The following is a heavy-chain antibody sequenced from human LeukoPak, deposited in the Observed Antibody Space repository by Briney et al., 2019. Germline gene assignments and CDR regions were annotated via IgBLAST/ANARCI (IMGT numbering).Heavy chain of an antibody. CDR1: KFSFSSYW. CDR3: ARVLTGSWDWFDP. D-gene: IGHD2-8*02. J-gene: IGHJ5*02. V-gene: IGHV3-74*01. Sequence: GGSLRLSCAASKFSFSSYWMHWVRQAPGKGLVWVSRINSDGSRTNYADPVKGRFTISRDNAKNTLYLQMSSLRAEDTAVYYCARVLTGSWDWFDPWGQGTLATVSS. CDR2: INSDGSRT.